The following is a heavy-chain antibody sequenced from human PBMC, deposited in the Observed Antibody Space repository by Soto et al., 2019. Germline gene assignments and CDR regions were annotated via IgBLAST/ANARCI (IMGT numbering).Heavy chain of an antibody. CDR2: LIPIFGTA. CDR3: ARGVAARPTYYSYGMDV. J-gene: IGHJ6*02. CDR1: GGTFSSYA. D-gene: IGHD6-6*01. Sequence: QVQLVQSGAEVKKPGSSVKVSCKASGGTFSSYAISWVRQAPGQGLEWMGGLIPIFGTANYAQKFQGRVTITADESTSTAYMELSSLRSEDTAVYYCARGVAARPTYYSYGMDVWGQGTTVTVSS. V-gene: IGHV1-69*01.